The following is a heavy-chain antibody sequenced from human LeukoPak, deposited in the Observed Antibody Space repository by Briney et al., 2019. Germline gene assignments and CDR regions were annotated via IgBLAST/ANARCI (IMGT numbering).Heavy chain of an antibody. CDR2: IKKDGSEK. D-gene: IGHD5-18*01. Sequence: GGSLRLSCAASGFTFSSYWMSWVRQAPGKGLEWVANIKKDGSEKYYVDSVKGRFTISRDDAKTSLYLQMNSLRAEDTAVYYCARDLSGVAGYTYGRGIDYWGQGTLVTVSS. CDR3: ARDLSGVAGYTYGRGIDY. J-gene: IGHJ4*02. V-gene: IGHV3-7*01. CDR1: GFTFSSYW.